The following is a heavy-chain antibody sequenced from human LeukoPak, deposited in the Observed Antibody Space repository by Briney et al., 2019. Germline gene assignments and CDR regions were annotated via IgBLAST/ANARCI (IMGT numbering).Heavy chain of an antibody. J-gene: IGHJ3*02. V-gene: IGHV3-30*18. CDR2: ISYDGSNK. CDR1: GFTFNTYG. CDR3: AKFQWSGSYYDAFEI. Sequence: HPGRSLRLSCAASGFTFNTYGMHWVRQAPGKGLEWVAVISYDGSNKYYADSVKGRFTISRDNSRNTLYLQMNSLRADDTAVYYCAKFQWSGSYYDAFEIWGQGTMVTVSS. D-gene: IGHD1-26*01.